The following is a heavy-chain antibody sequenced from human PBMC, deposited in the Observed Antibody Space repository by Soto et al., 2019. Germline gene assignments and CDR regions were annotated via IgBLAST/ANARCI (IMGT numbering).Heavy chain of an antibody. D-gene: IGHD2-2*01. CDR3: AKDLGYCSSTSCRYYYYYYGMDV. Sequence: QVQLVESGGGVVQPGRSLRLSCAASGFTFSSYGMHWVRQAPGKGLEWVAVISYDGSNKYYADSVKGRFTISRDNSKNTLYLQMNSLRAEDTAVYYCAKDLGYCSSTSCRYYYYYYGMDVWGQGTTVTVSS. V-gene: IGHV3-30*18. CDR2: ISYDGSNK. J-gene: IGHJ6*02. CDR1: GFTFSSYG.